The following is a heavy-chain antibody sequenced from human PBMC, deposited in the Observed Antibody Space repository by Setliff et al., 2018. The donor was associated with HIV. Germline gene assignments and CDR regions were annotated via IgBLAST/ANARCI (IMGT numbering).Heavy chain of an antibody. CDR2: ITAKFNGYVK. CDR3: VRAAAGLDI. Sequence: HPGGSLRLSCAASGFTLSDHYIDWIRQPPGKGLEWVGRITAKFNGYVKEYAASVQGRFTISRDDSKDSLFLQMNNLKTEDTAVYYCVRAAAGLDIWSQKILVTVSS. D-gene: IGHD3-16*01. CDR1: GFTLSDHY. J-gene: IGHJ4*02. V-gene: IGHV3-72*01.